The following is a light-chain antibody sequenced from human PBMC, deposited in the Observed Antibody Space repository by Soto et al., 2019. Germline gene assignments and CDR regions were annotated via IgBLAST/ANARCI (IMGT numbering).Light chain of an antibody. V-gene: IGLV4-69*01. Sequence: QSVLTQSPSPSASLGASVKLTCTPSSGHSTYAIAWHQQQPKKGPRYMMKLNSDGSHSKGDGIPDRFSGSSSGAARYLTISSLQSEDEADYYCQTWGTGIVVFGGGTKLTVL. CDR2: LNSDGSH. CDR1: SGHSTYA. J-gene: IGLJ2*01. CDR3: QTWGTGIVV.